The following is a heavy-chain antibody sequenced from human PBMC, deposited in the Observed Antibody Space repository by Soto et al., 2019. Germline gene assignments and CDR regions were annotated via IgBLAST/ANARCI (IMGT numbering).Heavy chain of an antibody. CDR3: ARGVHCSSTSCYYYYGMDV. D-gene: IGHD2-2*01. J-gene: IGHJ6*02. Sequence: QVQLVQSWAEVKKPGSSVKVSCKASGVTFSSYAISWVRQAPGQGLEGMGGIIPIFGTANYAQKFQGRVTITADKSTSTAYMELSSLRSEDTAVYYCARGVHCSSTSCYYYYGMDVWGQGTTVTVSS. V-gene: IGHV1-69*06. CDR2: IIPIFGTA. CDR1: GVTFSSYA.